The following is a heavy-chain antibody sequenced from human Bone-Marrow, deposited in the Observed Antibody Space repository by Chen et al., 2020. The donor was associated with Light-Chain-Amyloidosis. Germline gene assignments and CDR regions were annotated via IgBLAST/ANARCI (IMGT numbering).Heavy chain of an antibody. CDR3: ARRRDGYNFDY. V-gene: IGHV5-51*01. CDR2: FYPDDSEA. CDR1: GYTFPNYW. J-gene: IGHJ4*02. D-gene: IGHD5-12*01. Sequence: EVQLEQSGPEVKKPGESLKISCKGSGYTFPNYWIGWVRQMPGKGLEWMGVFYPDDSEARYSPSFEGQVTISADKSITPASLQWRSLKASDTAMYYCARRRDGYNFDYWGQGTLVTVSS.